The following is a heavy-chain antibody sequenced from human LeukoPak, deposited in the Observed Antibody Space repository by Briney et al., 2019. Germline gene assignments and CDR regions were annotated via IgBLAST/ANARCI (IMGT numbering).Heavy chain of an antibody. J-gene: IGHJ3*01. V-gene: IGHV4-61*02. CDR2: IYSSGST. CDR3: ARVSYSDFWSPIEA. D-gene: IGHD3-3*01. Sequence: KPSETLSLTCTVSGGSISRGTYYWNWIRQPAGKGLEWIGRIYSSGSTNYNPSLMSRVTISIDTSKNQFSLKLSSVTAADTAVYYCARVSYSDFWSPIEAWGQGTLVTVSS. CDR1: GGSISRGTYY.